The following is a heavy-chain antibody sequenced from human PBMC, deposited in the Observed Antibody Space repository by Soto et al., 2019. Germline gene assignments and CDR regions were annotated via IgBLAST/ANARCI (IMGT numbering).Heavy chain of an antibody. D-gene: IGHD3-10*01. J-gene: IGHJ6*02. V-gene: IGHV1-18*01. CDR3: ARECGARYYFYVMDV. CDR1: GYTFTRSG. Sequence: QVQLVQSGAEVKKPGASVKVSCKASGYTFTRSGISWVRQAPGQGLEWMGWIRTYNGDTNYAQTFQGRVTMTTDRSTSTVYMELRRLRSDDTTVYYCARECGARYYFYVMDVWGQGAPVTVSS. CDR2: IRTYNGDT.